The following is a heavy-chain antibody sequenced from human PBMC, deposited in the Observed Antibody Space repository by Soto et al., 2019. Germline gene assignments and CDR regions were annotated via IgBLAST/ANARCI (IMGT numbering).Heavy chain of an antibody. Sequence: EVQLVESGGGLVQPGGSLKLSCAASGFTFSGSAMHWVRQASGKGLEWVGRIRSKANSYATAYAASVEGRFTISRDDSKNTAYLQMNSLKTEDTAVYYCTSSHDYGSETDYWGQGTLVTVSS. CDR3: TSSHDYGSETDY. V-gene: IGHV3-73*02. J-gene: IGHJ4*02. D-gene: IGHD3-10*01. CDR1: GFTFSGSA. CDR2: IRSKANSYAT.